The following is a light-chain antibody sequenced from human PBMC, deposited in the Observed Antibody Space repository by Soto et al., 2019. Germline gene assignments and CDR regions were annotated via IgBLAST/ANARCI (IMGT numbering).Light chain of an antibody. CDR2: GQN. J-gene: IGLJ2*01. V-gene: IGLV1-44*01. CDR3: AVCDDNVDGRV. CDR1: SSKIGSNT. Sequence: QSVLTQPPSASGTPRQKVTSSCSGSSSKIGSNTVNWYQQLTGTAPKLLVYGQNQRPSGVPDRFSGSKSGTSASLAISGLQSEDEADYYCAVCDDNVDGRVFGGGTKLTVL.